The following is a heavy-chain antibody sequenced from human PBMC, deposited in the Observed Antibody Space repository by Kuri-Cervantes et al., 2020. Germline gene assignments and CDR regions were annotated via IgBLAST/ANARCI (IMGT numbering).Heavy chain of an antibody. CDR2: ISWNSGSI. CDR1: GFTFDDYA. Sequence: GGSLRLSCAASGFTFDDYAMHWVRQAPGKDLEWVSGISWNSGSIGYADSVKGRFTISRDNAKNSLSLQMNSLRAEDTAVYYCARVAYHYYAMDVWGQGTTVTVSS. J-gene: IGHJ6*02. D-gene: IGHD3-3*02. V-gene: IGHV3-9*01. CDR3: ARVAYHYYAMDV.